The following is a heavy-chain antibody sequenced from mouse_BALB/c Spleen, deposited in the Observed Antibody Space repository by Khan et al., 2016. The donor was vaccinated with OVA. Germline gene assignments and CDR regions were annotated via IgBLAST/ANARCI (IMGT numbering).Heavy chain of an antibody. CDR1: GYTFTDYY. V-gene: IGHV1-77*01. Sequence: QVQLQQSGAELARPGASVKLSCKASGYTFTDYYINWVKQRTGQGLEWIGEISPGSGDTYYNARFKGKATLTADKSSSTAYMQLGSLTSDASAVYFCARRNYFGYTFAYWGQGTLVTVSA. CDR3: ARRNYFGYTFAY. J-gene: IGHJ3*01. D-gene: IGHD1-2*01. CDR2: ISPGSGDT.